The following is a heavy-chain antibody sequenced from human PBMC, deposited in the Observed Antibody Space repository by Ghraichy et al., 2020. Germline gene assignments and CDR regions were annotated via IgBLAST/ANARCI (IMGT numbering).Heavy chain of an antibody. CDR1: GFTFSSYS. CDR2: ISSDSNYI. J-gene: IGHJ4*02. V-gene: IGHV3-21*06. CDR3: ARQVVASPFDY. D-gene: IGHD3-3*02. Sequence: GESLNISCAASGFTFSSYSMNWVRQAPGKGLEWVSAISSDSNYIYYADSVKGRFTVSRDNAKNSLYLQMNSLRVEDTAVYHCARQVVASPFDYWGQGTLVTVSS.